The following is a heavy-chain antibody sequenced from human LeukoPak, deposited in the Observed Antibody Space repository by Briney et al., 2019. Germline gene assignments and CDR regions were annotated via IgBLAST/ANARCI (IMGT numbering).Heavy chain of an antibody. V-gene: IGHV3-21*01. CDR2: ISTSSSYI. J-gene: IGHJ4*02. Sequence: GGSLRLSCAASGFTFSSYAMSWVRQAPGKGLEWVSSISTSSSYIYYADSVKGRFTISRDNAKNSLYLQMNSLRAEDTAVYYCARDRDWNSGFDYWGQGTLVTVSS. D-gene: IGHD1-7*01. CDR3: ARDRDWNSGFDY. CDR1: GFTFSSYA.